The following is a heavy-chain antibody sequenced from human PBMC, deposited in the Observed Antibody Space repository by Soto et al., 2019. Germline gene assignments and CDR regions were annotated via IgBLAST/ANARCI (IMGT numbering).Heavy chain of an antibody. CDR2: ISAYNGNT. Sequence: ASVKVSCKASGYTFTSYGISWVRQAPGQGLEWMGWISAYNGNTNYAQKLQGRVTMTTDTSTSTAYMELRSLRSDDTAVYYCARVNHARVYDFWSGNWFDPWGQGTLVTVSS. CDR3: ARVNHARVYDFWSGNWFDP. CDR1: GYTFTSYG. J-gene: IGHJ5*02. V-gene: IGHV1-18*01. D-gene: IGHD3-3*01.